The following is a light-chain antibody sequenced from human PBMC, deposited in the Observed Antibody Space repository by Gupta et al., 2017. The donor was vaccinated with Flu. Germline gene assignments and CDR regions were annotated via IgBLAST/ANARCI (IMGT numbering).Light chain of an antibody. CDR1: QSVSRY. Sequence: EIVLTPPPATLSLSPGERATLSCRASQSVSRYLAWYQHRPGQGPRILIYDASNRATGVPARSSGSGSGTGFTLTFRILEPEDLAVYYCQQRSYGHPLTFGGGTKVEIK. CDR2: DAS. J-gene: IGKJ4*01. V-gene: IGKV3-11*01. CDR3: QQRSYGHPLT.